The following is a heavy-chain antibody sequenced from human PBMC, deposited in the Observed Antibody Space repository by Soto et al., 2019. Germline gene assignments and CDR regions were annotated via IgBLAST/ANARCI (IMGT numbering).Heavy chain of an antibody. Sequence: QITLKESGPTLVKPTQTLTLTCTFSGFSLSTSGVGVGWIRQPPGKALEWLALIYWDDDKRYSPSLKSRLTTTKDTSKNQVVLTMTNMDPVDTATYHCAHIGSYYYGSGTNNWFYPWGQGTLVTVSS. CDR1: GFSLSTSGVG. D-gene: IGHD3-10*01. CDR2: IYWDDDK. J-gene: IGHJ5*02. CDR3: AHIGSYYYGSGTNNWFYP. V-gene: IGHV2-5*02.